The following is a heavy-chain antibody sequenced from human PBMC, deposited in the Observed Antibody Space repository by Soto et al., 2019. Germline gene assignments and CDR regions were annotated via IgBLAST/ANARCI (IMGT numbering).Heavy chain of an antibody. V-gene: IGHV1-46*01. D-gene: IGHD6-19*01. CDR1: GYTFTSYY. CDR2: INPSGGST. J-gene: IGHJ4*02. CDR3: ARTSEGWVFDY. Sequence: ASVKVSCKASGYTFTSYYMHWVRQAPGQGLEWMGIINPSGGSTSYAQKFQGRVTMSRDTSTSTVYMELSSLRSEDTAVYYCARTSEGWVFDYWGQGTLVTVSS.